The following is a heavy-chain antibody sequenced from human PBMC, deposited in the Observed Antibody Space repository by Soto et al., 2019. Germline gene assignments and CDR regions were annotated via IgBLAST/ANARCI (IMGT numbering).Heavy chain of an antibody. Sequence: QIQLLQSGAAVKKPGASVKVTCKASGYTFRNFGISWVRQAHGQGLEWMGWISAYNANANYAQKFQGRLTMTADTSTSTAYMELRSLMSDDTAVYYCARENSYFVYWGQGTLVTVSS. V-gene: IGHV1-18*01. CDR2: ISAYNANA. CDR3: ARENSYFVY. J-gene: IGHJ4*02. CDR1: GYTFRNFG.